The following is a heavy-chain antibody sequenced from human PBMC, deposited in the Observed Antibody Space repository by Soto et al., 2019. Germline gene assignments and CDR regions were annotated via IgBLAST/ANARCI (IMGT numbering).Heavy chain of an antibody. CDR3: ARVIPRPNHYMDA. J-gene: IGHJ6*03. D-gene: IGHD1-1*01. Sequence: QVQLQESGPGLVKPSQTLSLTCIVSGDSISRGGYFWTWIRLHPGKALEWIGYIYDSRSAFYNPSLKSRVTMSVDTSKNQFSLNLRSVTAADTAVFYCARVIPRPNHYMDAWGKGTAVAVSS. V-gene: IGHV4-31*03. CDR1: GDSISRGGYF. CDR2: IYDSRSA.